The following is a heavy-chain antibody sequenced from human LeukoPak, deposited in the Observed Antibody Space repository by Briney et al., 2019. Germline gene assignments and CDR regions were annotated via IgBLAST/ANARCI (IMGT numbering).Heavy chain of an antibody. J-gene: IGHJ4*02. D-gene: IGHD6-19*01. V-gene: IGHV1-2*02. CDR3: TREGQSVAVAAPQTTFDY. CDR2: INPNSGGT. Sequence: GASVKVSCTASGYTFTGYYMHWVRQAPGQGLEWMGWINPNSGGTNYAQKFQGRVTMTRDTSISTAYMELSRLRSDDTAVYYCTREGQSVAVAAPQTTFDYWGQGTLVTVSS. CDR1: GYTFTGYY.